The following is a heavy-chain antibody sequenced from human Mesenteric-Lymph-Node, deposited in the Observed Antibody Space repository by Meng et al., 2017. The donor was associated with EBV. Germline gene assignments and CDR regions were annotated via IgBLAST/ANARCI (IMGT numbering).Heavy chain of an antibody. Sequence: QVQVVQSGAEGKKPGASVKVSCKAAGYAFNNFDIIWVRQATGQGLEWMGWMNPNNGNTGYAQKFQGRVTMTRNSAISTAYMELSSLTSEDTALYYCARDRGYSSSCDHWGQGTLVTVSS. CDR3: ARDRGYSSSCDH. V-gene: IGHV1-8*01. CDR2: MNPNNGNT. CDR1: GYAFNNFD. D-gene: IGHD2-2*01. J-gene: IGHJ4*02.